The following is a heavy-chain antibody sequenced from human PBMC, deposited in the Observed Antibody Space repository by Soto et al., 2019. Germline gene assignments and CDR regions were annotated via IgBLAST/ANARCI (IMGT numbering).Heavy chain of an antibody. CDR2: IYPCDSDT. CDR3: ARPPRSLAGKGAY. D-gene: IGHD6-19*01. Sequence: GESLKISCKGSGYSFTSYWIGWVRQMPGKGLEWMGIIYPCDSDTRYSPSFQGQVTNSADKSISTAYLQWSSLKASDTAMFYCARPPRSLAGKGAYWGQGTLVTVSS. J-gene: IGHJ4*02. V-gene: IGHV5-51*01. CDR1: GYSFTSYW.